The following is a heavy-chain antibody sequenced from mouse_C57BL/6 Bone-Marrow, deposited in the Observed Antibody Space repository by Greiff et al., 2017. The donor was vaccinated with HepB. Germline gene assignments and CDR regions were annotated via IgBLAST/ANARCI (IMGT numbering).Heavy chain of an antibody. J-gene: IGHJ4*01. Sequence: QVQLQQPGAELVMPGASVKLSCKASGYTFTSYWMHWVKQRPGQGLEWIGEIVPSDSYTNYNQKFKGKSTLTVDKSSSTAYMQLSSLTSEDSAVYYCAREGGILLDYYAMDYWGQGTSVTVSS. CDR1: GYTFTSYW. CDR3: AREGGILLDYYAMDY. CDR2: IVPSDSYT. V-gene: IGHV1-69*01.